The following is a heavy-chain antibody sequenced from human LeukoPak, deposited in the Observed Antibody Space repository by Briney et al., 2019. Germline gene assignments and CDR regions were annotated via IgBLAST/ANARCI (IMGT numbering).Heavy chain of an antibody. V-gene: IGHV4-34*01. CDR2: INHSGST. CDR1: GGSFNGYY. CDR3: ARGRVAVDIVATIPSCFDY. D-gene: IGHD5-12*01. J-gene: IGHJ4*02. Sequence: MPSETLSLTCAVYGGSFNGYYWSWIRQPPGKGLEWIGEINHSGSTNYNPSLKSRVTISVDTSKNQFSLKLSSVTAADTAVYYCARGRVAVDIVATIPSCFDYWGQGTLVTVSS.